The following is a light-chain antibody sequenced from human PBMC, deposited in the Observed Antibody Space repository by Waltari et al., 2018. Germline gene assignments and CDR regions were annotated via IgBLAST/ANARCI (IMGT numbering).Light chain of an antibody. Sequence: QSALPQPASVSGSPGQSISLSCSGTNSSIGTFNLVSWYQRHPDKAPKLIIYEVNKRPSGVSHRFSGSKSGNTASLTISGLQAEDEADYYCCSYAGSKTYVFGPGTKVTVL. CDR2: EVN. CDR3: CSYAGSKTYV. V-gene: IGLV2-23*02. CDR1: NSSIGTFNL. J-gene: IGLJ1*01.